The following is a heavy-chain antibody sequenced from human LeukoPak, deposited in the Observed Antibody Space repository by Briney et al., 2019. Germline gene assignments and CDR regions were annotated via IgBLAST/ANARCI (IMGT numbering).Heavy chain of an antibody. CDR3: AAGVCSGGSCYHELYP. J-gene: IGHJ5*02. CDR2: IIPILGIA. CDR1: GGTFSSYA. V-gene: IGHV1-69*04. Sequence: ASVKVSCKASGGTFSSYAISWVRQAPGQGLEWMGRIIPILGIANYAQKFQGRVTITADKSTSTAYMELSSLRSEDTAVYYCAAGVCSGGSCYHELYPWGQGTLVTVSS. D-gene: IGHD2-15*01.